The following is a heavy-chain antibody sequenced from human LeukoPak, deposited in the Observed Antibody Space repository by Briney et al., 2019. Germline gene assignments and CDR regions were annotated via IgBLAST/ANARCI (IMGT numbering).Heavy chain of an antibody. V-gene: IGHV3-30*18. CDR1: GFTFSSYG. CDR2: ISYDGSNK. CDR3: AKDLSLGFDP. Sequence: PGRSLRLSCAASGFTFSSYGMHWVRQAPGKGLEWVAVISYDGSNKYYADSVKGRLTISRDNSKNTLYLQMNSLKAEDTAVYYCAKDLSLGFDPWGQGTLVPVSS. J-gene: IGHJ5*02.